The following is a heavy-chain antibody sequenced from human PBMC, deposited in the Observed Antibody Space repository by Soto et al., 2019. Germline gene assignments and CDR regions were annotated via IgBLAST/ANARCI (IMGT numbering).Heavy chain of an antibody. CDR1: GYTFISYY. CDR2: INPSGGST. V-gene: IGHV1-46*01. Sequence: GASVKVSCKASGYTFISYYMHWVRQAPGQGLEWMGIINPSGGSTNYAQKFQGRVTITADESTSTAYMELSSLRSEDTAVYYCARDSRRDNYYDSSGYYYENWFDPWGQGTLVTVSS. J-gene: IGHJ5*02. D-gene: IGHD3-22*01. CDR3: ARDSRRDNYYDSSGYYYENWFDP.